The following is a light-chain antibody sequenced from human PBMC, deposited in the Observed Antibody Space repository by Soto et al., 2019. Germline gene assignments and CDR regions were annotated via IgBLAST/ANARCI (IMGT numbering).Light chain of an antibody. CDR1: QSTNNY. V-gene: IGKV3-15*01. CDR3: QQYSDSPLT. CDR2: GAS. J-gene: IGKJ4*01. Sequence: EIVMTQSPATLSVSPGERATLSCRASQSTNNYLAWYQQKPGQAPRLLIDGASTRATGIPARFSGSGSGTDFTLTISRLEPEDFAVYHCQQYSDSPLTFGGGTKVDI.